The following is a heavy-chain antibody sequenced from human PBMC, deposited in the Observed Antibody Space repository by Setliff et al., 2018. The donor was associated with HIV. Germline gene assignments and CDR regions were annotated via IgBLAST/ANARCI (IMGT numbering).Heavy chain of an antibody. CDR2: IKTGNGDT. V-gene: IGHV1-3*04. J-gene: IGHJ5*02. Sequence: ASVKVSCKTSGYSFSSHPIHWVRQAPGQRPEWMGWIKTGNGDTQYSQKFRDRVTITRDTSADAVYMELSSLRSEDTAVYYCARDRCDSVKCYLYNWFDPWGQGTLVTVSS. CDR1: GYSFSSHP. CDR3: ARDRCDSVKCYLYNWFDP. D-gene: IGHD3-22*01.